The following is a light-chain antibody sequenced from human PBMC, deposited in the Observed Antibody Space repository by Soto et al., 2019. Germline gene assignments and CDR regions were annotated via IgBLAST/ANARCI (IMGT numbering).Light chain of an antibody. J-gene: IGKJ5*01. CDR2: DAS. CDR1: QSVSSRS. CDR3: QQRNIWPPVT. Sequence: EIVLTQSPGTLSLSPWERATLSCRASQSVSSRSLAWYQQKPGQAPRLLISDASNRAADIPDRFSGSGSGTDFTLTINRLEPEDFAIYYCQQRNIWPPVTFGQGTRLEIK. V-gene: IGKV3D-20*02.